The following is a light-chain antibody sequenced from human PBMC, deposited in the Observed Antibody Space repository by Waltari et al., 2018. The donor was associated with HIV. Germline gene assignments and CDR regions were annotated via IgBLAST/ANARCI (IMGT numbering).Light chain of an antibody. CDR3: QQYYSTPYT. Sequence: DIGMTQSTDSLAVSLGERATINCRYRQSVLYSSNNKNYLAWYQQKPGQPPKLLIYWASTRESGVPDRFIGSGSGTDFTLTISSLQAEDVAVYYCQQYYSTPYTFGQGTKLEIK. CDR2: WAS. J-gene: IGKJ2*01. CDR1: QSVLYSSNNKNY. V-gene: IGKV4-1*01.